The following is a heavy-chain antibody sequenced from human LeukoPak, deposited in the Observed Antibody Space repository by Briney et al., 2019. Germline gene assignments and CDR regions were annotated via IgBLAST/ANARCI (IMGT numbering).Heavy chain of an antibody. CDR2: MNPNSGNT. V-gene: IGHV1-8*01. CDR1: GYTFTSYD. CDR3: ARAGRGILTGYYLSGYGMDV. J-gene: IGHJ6*02. D-gene: IGHD3-9*01. Sequence: ASVKVSCTASGYTFTSYDINWVRQATGQGLEWMGWMNPNSGNTGYAQKFQGRVTMTRNTSISTDYMELSSLRSDDTAVYYCARAGRGILTGYYLSGYGMDVWGQGTTVTVSS.